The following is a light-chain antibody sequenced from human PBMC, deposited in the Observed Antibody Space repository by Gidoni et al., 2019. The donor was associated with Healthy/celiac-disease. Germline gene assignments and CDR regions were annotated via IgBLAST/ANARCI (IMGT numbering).Light chain of an antibody. CDR3: QSYDSSLSGYVV. Sequence: QSVLTQPPSVSGAPGQRVPISCTGSTSNIGAGYDVQWYQQLPGTAPKLLSYGNSNRPAGVPDRFSGSKSGTSASLAITGLQAEDEADYYCQSYDSSLSGYVVFGGGTKLTVL. V-gene: IGLV1-40*01. J-gene: IGLJ2*01. CDR1: TSNIGAGYD. CDR2: GNS.